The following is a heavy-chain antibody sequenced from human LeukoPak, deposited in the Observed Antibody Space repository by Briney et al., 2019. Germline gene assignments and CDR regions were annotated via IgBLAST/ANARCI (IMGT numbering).Heavy chain of an antibody. CDR1: GFTFSSYG. CDR2: VSGSGDST. CDR3: SESSGYYYGPFDY. V-gene: IGHV3-23*01. J-gene: IGHJ4*02. D-gene: IGHD3-22*01. Sequence: GSLRLSCAASGFTFSSYGMHWVRQAPGKGLEWVSVVSGSGDSTNYADSVKGRFTISRDNSKNTLFLQMNSLRTEDTAVYYCSESSGYYYGPFDYWGQGTLVTVSS.